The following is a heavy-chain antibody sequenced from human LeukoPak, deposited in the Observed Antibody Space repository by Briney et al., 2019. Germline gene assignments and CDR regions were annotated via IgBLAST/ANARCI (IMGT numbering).Heavy chain of an antibody. V-gene: IGHV3-23*01. CDR2: ISGSGGST. D-gene: IGHD6-6*01. CDR3: AKGTEQLVLGYYFDY. J-gene: IGHJ4*02. Sequence: GGSLRLSCAASGFTFSSYAMSWVRQAPGKGLEWVSAISGSGGSTYYADSVKGRFTISRDNSKNTLYLQMNSLRAEDTAVHYCAKGTEQLVLGYYFDYWGQGTLVTVSS. CDR1: GFTFSSYA.